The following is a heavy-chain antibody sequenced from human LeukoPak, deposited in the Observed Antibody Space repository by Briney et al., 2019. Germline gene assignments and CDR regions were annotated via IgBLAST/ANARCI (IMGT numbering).Heavy chain of an antibody. CDR2: ISWNSGSI. CDR3: ACGYSYGPPGY. Sequence: PGGSLRLSCAASGFTFDDYAMHWVRQAPGKGLEWVSGISWNSGSIGYADSVKGRFTISRDNAKNSLYLQMNSLRAEDTALYYCACGYSYGPPGYWGQGTLVTASS. D-gene: IGHD5-18*01. CDR1: GFTFDDYA. V-gene: IGHV3-9*01. J-gene: IGHJ4*02.